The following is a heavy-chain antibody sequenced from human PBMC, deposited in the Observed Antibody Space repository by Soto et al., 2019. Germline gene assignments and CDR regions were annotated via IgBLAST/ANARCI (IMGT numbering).Heavy chain of an antibody. D-gene: IGHD3-10*01. V-gene: IGHV4-31*03. Sequence: QVQLQESGPGLVKPSQTLSLTCTVSGGSISSGGYYWSWIRQHPGKGLQWIGYIYYSGSTYYNPSLKSRVTISVDTSKNQFSLKLSSVTAADTAVYYCARELRFGEDYYGMDVWGQGTTVTVSS. CDR3: ARELRFGEDYYGMDV. J-gene: IGHJ6*02. CDR1: GGSISSGGYY. CDR2: IYYSGST.